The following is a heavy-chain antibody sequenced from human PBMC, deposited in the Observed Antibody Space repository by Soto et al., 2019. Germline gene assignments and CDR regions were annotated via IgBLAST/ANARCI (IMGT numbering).Heavy chain of an antibody. CDR2: IVVGSGNT. Sequence: ASVKVSCKASGFTFTSSAVQWVRQARGQRLEWIGWIVVGSGNTNYAQKFQERVTITRDMSTSTAYMELSSLRSEDTAVYYCAAAFVGYSYGQNNWFDPWGQGTLVTVSS. J-gene: IGHJ5*02. D-gene: IGHD5-18*01. CDR1: GFTFTSSA. CDR3: AAAFVGYSYGQNNWFDP. V-gene: IGHV1-58*01.